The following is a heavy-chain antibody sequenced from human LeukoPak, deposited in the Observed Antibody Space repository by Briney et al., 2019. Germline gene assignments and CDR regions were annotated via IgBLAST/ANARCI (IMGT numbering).Heavy chain of an antibody. D-gene: IGHD3-9*01. V-gene: IGHV4-39*01. Sequence: SETLSLTCTVSGGSISSSSYYWGWIRQPPGKGLEWIGSIYYSGSTYYNPSLKSRVTIAVDTSKNQFSLKLSSVTAADTAVYYCARPHCDWFDYYYWGQGTLVT. J-gene: IGHJ4*02. CDR2: IYYSGST. CDR1: GGSISSSSYY. CDR3: ARPHCDWFDYYY.